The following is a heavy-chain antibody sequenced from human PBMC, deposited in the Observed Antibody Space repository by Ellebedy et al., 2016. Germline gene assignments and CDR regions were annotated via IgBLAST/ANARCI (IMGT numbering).Heavy chain of an antibody. D-gene: IGHD4-17*01. CDR1: GYTFSTYG. J-gene: IGHJ4*02. CDR2: ISGSTGNT. V-gene: IGHV1-18*04. CDR3: ARGDQYGDYGGDF. Sequence: ASVKVSCKASGYTFSTYGISWMRQAPGQGLEWMGWISGSTGNTNYAQKLLGRVTMTTDTSTTTAYMELRSLRSVDTAVYYCARGDQYGDYGGDFWGQGTLVTVSS.